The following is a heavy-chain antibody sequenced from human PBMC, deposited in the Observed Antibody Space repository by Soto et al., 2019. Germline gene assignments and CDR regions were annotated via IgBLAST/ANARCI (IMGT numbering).Heavy chain of an antibody. D-gene: IGHD3-10*01. CDR3: KSFIPLLWFGDTPGFDP. CDR2: IKSKTDGGTT. V-gene: IGHV3-15*01. CDR1: GFTFSNAW. J-gene: IGHJ5*02. Sequence: EVQLVESGGGLVKPGGSLRLSCAASGFTFSNAWMSWVRQAPGKGLEWVGRIKSKTDGGTTDYAAPVKGRFTISRDDSKNTLYLQMNSLKTEDTAVYYCKSFIPLLWFGDTPGFDPWGQGALVTVSS.